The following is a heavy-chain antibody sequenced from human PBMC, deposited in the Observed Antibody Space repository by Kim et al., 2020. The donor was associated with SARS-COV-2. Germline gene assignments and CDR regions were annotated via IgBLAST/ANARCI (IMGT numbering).Heavy chain of an antibody. CDR3: ARGYYYYYGMDV. Sequence: YYADSGKGRFTIARDNSKNTLYLQMNSLRAKDTAVYYCARGYYYYYGMDVWGQGTTVTVSS. V-gene: IGHV3-33*01. J-gene: IGHJ6*02.